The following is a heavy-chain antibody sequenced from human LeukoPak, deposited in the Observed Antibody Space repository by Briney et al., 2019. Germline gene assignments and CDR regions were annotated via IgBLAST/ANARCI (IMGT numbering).Heavy chain of an antibody. CDR1: GDSISGISYY. J-gene: IGHJ4*02. CDR2: IYYSGRS. CDR3: ARQGAVVATGFDF. V-gene: IGHV4-39*01. D-gene: IGHD2-15*01. Sequence: SETLSLTCSVSGDSISGISYYWGWIRQPPGKGLEWIGKIYYSGRSYNNPSLESRVVISLDTSRNQFSLKLTSVTATDTAVYYCARQGAVVATGFDFWGQGILVTVSS.